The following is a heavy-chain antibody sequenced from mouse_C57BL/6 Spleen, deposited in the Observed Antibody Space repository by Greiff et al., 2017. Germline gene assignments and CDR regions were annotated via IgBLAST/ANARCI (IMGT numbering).Heavy chain of an antibody. CDR1: GYTFTDYY. CDR2: INPNNGGT. CDR3: ARMVTTKAWFAY. J-gene: IGHJ3*01. D-gene: IGHD2-2*01. V-gene: IGHV1-26*01. Sequence: EVQLQQSGPELVKPGASVKISCKASGYTFTDYYMNWVKQSHGKSLEWIGDINPNNGGTSYNQKFKGKATLTVDKSSSTAYMELRSLTSEDSAVYYCARMVTTKAWFAYWGQGTLVTVSA.